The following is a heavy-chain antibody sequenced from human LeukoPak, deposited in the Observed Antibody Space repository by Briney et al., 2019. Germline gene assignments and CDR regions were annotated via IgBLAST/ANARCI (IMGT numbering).Heavy chain of an antibody. Sequence: PRGSLRLSCAASGFTFSSYGMHWVRQAPGKGLEWVAFIRYDGSNKYYADSVKGRFTVSRDNSKSTVYLQMNDLRGEDTAIYYCTKAKGQSWLFSHYWGRGTLVTVSS. CDR2: IRYDGSNK. J-gene: IGHJ4*02. CDR1: GFTFSSYG. D-gene: IGHD3-22*01. V-gene: IGHV3-30*02. CDR3: TKAKGQSWLFSHY.